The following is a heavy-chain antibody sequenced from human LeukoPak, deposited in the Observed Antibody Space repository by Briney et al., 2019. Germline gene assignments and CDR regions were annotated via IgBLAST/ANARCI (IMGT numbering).Heavy chain of an antibody. V-gene: IGHV4-31*03. D-gene: IGHD4/OR15-4a*01. J-gene: IGHJ3*02. CDR3: ARRGRTMGGI. CDR1: GGSISSGGYY. Sequence: SQTLSLTCTVSGGSISSGGYYWRWIRQHPGKGLEWIGYIYYSGSTYYNPSLKSRVTISVDTSKNQFSLKLSSVTAADTAVYYCARRGRTMGGIWGQGTMVTVSS. CDR2: IYYSGST.